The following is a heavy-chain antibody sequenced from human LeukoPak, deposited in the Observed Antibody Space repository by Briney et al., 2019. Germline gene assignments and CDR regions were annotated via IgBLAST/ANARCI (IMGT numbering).Heavy chain of an antibody. D-gene: IGHD2-2*01. V-gene: IGHV1-18*04. CDR1: GYTFTSYG. Sequence: ASAKVSCKASGYTFTSYGISWVRQAPGQGLEWMGWISAYNGNTNYAQKLQGRVTMTTDTSTSTAYMELRSLRSDDTAVYYCARDLPLIVVVPAATKRNWFDPWGQGTLVTVSS. J-gene: IGHJ5*02. CDR2: ISAYNGNT. CDR3: ARDLPLIVVVPAATKRNWFDP.